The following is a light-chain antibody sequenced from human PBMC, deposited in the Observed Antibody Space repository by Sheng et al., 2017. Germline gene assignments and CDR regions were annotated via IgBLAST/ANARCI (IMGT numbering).Light chain of an antibody. J-gene: IGKJ4*01. V-gene: IGKV2-28*01. Sequence: DIVTTQSPLSLSVTPGEAASMSCRSSQSLLHSNGYNYLDWYLQRPGQSPQLLIYMGSNRASGVPDRFSGSGSGTDFTLEISRVEAEDVGVYFCMQALQTPTFGGGTKVE. CDR1: QSLLHSNGYNY. CDR2: MGS. CDR3: MQALQTPT.